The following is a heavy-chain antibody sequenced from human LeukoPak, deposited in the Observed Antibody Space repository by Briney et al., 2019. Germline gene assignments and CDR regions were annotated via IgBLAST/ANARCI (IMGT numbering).Heavy chain of an antibody. CDR2: INHSGST. J-gene: IGHJ6*02. CDR3: ARIRVGYDFRSLYYYYGMDV. V-gene: IGHV4-34*01. D-gene: IGHD5-12*01. Sequence: SETLSLTCAVYGGSFSGYYWSWIRQPPGKGLEWIGEINHSGSTNYNPSLKSRVTISVDTSKNQFSLKLSSVTAADTAVYYCARIRVGYDFRSLYYYYGMDVWGQGTTVTVSS. CDR1: GGSFSGYY.